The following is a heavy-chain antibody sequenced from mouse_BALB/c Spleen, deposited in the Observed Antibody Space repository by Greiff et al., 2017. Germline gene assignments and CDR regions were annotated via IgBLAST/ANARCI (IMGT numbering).Heavy chain of an antibody. D-gene: IGHD3-2*02. CDR2: ISSGSSTI. V-gene: IGHV5-17*02. Sequence: DVKLVESGGGLVQPGGSRKLSCAASGFTFSSFGMHWVRQAPEKGLEWVAYISSGSSTIYYADTVKGRFTISRDNPKNTLFLQMTSLRSEDTAMYYCARSREAGDFDYWGQGTTLTVSS. CDR1: GFTFSSFG. J-gene: IGHJ2*01. CDR3: ARSREAGDFDY.